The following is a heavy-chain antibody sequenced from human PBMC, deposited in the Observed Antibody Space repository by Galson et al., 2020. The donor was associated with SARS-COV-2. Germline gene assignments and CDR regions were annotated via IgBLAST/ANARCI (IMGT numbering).Heavy chain of an antibody. D-gene: IGHD3-3*01. J-gene: IGHJ6*04. V-gene: IGHV3-9*01. CDR3: AKLAILTLYDFWSGPGLDV. CDR1: GFTFDDYA. CDR2: ISWNSGSI. Sequence: SLKISCAASGFTFDDYAMHWVRQAPGKGLEWVSGISWNSGSIGYADSVKGRFTISRDNAKNSLYLQMNSLRAEDTALYYCAKLAILTLYDFWSGPGLDVWGKGTTVTVSS.